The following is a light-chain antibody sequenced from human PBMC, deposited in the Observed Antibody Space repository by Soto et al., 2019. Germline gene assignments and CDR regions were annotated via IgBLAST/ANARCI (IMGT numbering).Light chain of an antibody. J-gene: IGKJ1*01. Sequence: EIVLTQSPATLSLSPGERATLSCRASQSVSSYLAWYQQKPGQAPRLLIYDASNRATGIPARFSGSGSGTDFTLTISSLEPEDFAVYYCQQRSNSSPWTFGQGTKVEIK. CDR2: DAS. CDR3: QQRSNSSPWT. CDR1: QSVSSY. V-gene: IGKV3-11*01.